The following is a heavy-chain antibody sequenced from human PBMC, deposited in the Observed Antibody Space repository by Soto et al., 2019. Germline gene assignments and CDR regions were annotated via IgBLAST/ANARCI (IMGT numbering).Heavy chain of an antibody. J-gene: IGHJ4*02. Sequence: QVQLVESGGGVVQPGRSLRLSCAASGFTFSSYGMHWVRQAQGKGLEWVAVIWYDGSNKYYADSVKGRFTISRDNSKNTLYLQMNSLRAEDTAVYYCARVTRQQLVGFFDYWGQGTLVTVS. V-gene: IGHV3-33*01. CDR1: GFTFSSYG. CDR2: IWYDGSNK. CDR3: ARVTRQQLVGFFDY. D-gene: IGHD6-13*01.